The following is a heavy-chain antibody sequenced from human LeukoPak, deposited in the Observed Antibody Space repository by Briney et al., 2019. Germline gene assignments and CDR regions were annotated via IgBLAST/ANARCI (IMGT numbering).Heavy chain of an antibody. CDR2: IRYYGSNK. J-gene: IGHJ3*02. CDR1: GFTFSNYG. V-gene: IGHV3-30*02. D-gene: IGHD1-26*01. Sequence: GGSLRLSCAASGFTFSNYGMHWLRQAPGKGLEGVASIRYYGSNKYYADSVKGRFHIYRDNSMNTLSLQMNSLRAEDTAVYYCAKKTIVGATVDAFDIWGQGTMVTVSS. CDR3: AKKTIVGATVDAFDI.